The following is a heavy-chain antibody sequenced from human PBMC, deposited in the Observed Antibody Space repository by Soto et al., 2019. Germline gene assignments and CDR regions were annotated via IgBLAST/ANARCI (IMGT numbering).Heavy chain of an antibody. CDR3: TTDPYGYYFDY. CDR1: GFTFSNAW. D-gene: IGHD4-17*01. CDR2: IKSKTDGGTT. J-gene: IGHJ4*02. Sequence: PGGSLRLSCADSGFTFSNAWMSWVRQAPGKGLEWVGRIKSKTDGGTTDYAAPVKGRFTISRDDSKNTLYLQMNSLKTEDTAVYYCTTDPYGYYFDYWGQGTLVTVSS. V-gene: IGHV3-15*01.